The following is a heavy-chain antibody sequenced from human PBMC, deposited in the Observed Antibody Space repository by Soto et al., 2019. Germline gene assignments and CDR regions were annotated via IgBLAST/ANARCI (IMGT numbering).Heavy chain of an antibody. J-gene: IGHJ4*02. CDR3: ARRGYLDY. CDR1: GGSISNYY. CDR2: VYYSGGT. V-gene: IGHV4-59*08. Sequence: SETLSLTCTVSGGSISNYYWSWIRQPPGKGLEWIGYVYYSGGTYYNPSLKSRATISVDTSKNQFSLKLSSVTAADTAVYYCARRGYLDYWGQGTPVTVSS.